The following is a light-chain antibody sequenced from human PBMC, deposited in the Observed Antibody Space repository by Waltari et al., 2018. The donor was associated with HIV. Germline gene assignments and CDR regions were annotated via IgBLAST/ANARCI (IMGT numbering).Light chain of an antibody. CDR1: SGHSRYA. V-gene: IGLV4-69*01. Sequence: QLVLTPSPSASASLGASVMLTCPLSSGHSRYAIACPQQQPEKGPRFLMKVNSDGSHKKGDGIPDRFSGSSSGAERYLIISSLQSEDEADYYCQTWGTGIHVFGTGTKVTVL. J-gene: IGLJ1*01. CDR3: QTWGTGIHV. CDR2: VNSDGSH.